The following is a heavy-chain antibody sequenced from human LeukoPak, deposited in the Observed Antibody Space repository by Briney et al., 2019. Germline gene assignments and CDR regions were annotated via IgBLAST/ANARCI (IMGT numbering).Heavy chain of an antibody. D-gene: IGHD3-16*02. CDR2: INHSGST. J-gene: IGHJ4*02. CDR1: GGSFSGYY. V-gene: IGHV4-34*01. CDR3: ASTNDYVWGGYRYNFDY. Sequence: PSETLSLTCAVYGGSFSGYYWSWIRQPPGKGLEWIGEINHSGSTNYNPSLKSRVTISVDTSKNQFSLKLSSVTAADTAVYYCASTNDYVWGGYRYNFDYWGQGTLVTVSS.